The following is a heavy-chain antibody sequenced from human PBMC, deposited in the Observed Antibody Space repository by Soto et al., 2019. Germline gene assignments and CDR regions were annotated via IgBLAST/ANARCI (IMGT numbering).Heavy chain of an antibody. CDR2: IYYNGNT. J-gene: IGHJ4*02. Sequence: PSQTQSLTSTFSSGSINSGGYYWSWILPHPGKGLEWIGYIYYNGNTYYNPSLQSRLTISRDTTKNQFSLKLNSVTAADRAVYYCARDDVVAGTNYWGQGTMVTVS. CDR3: ARDDVVAGTNY. D-gene: IGHD6-19*01. CDR1: SGSINSGGYY. V-gene: IGHV4-31*03.